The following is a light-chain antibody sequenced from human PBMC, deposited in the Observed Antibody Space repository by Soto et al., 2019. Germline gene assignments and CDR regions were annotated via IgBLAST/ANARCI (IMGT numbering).Light chain of an antibody. V-gene: IGKV1D-12*01. CDR2: ATS. CDR1: QGIYSR. Sequence: DIQMTQSPSSVSASVGDTVTITCRASQGIYSRLAWYQQKPVKATELLIYATSTLQNGVPSRFSGSGFGTDFTLSISSLQPEDSASYFCQQTDDFPLTFGGGTKVEI. J-gene: IGKJ4*01. CDR3: QQTDDFPLT.